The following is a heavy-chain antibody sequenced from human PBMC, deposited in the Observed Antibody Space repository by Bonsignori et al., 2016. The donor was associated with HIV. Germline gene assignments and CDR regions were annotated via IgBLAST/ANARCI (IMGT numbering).Heavy chain of an antibody. V-gene: IGHV3-64*01. D-gene: IGHD5-18*01. Sequence: GESLKISCAASGFTFSSYAMHWVRQAPGKGLEYVSAISSNGGSTYYANSVKGRFTISRDNSKNTLYLQMGSLRAEDMAVYYCARARGYSYGLGYDYWGQGTLVTVSS. J-gene: IGHJ4*02. CDR3: ARARGYSYGLGYDY. CDR2: ISSNGGST. CDR1: GFTFSSYA.